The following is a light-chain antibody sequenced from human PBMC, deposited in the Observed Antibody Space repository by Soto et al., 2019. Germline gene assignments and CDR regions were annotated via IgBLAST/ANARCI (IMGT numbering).Light chain of an antibody. J-gene: IGKJ1*01. Sequence: DIQMTQSPSSLSASVGDRVTITCRASQSISLFLNWYQQKPGKAPKLLIYAASNLQSGVASRFSGSGSQTDFTLIISSQQPEDFATYCCQQSYNVTQTFVQGTKVEIK. CDR3: QQSYNVTQT. CDR2: AAS. V-gene: IGKV1-39*01. CDR1: QSISLF.